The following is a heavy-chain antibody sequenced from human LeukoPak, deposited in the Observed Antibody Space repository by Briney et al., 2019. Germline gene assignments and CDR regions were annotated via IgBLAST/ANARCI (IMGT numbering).Heavy chain of an antibody. J-gene: IGHJ6*03. CDR2: ISGRGGST. Sequence: PGGSLRLSCAASGFTFSSYAMSWVRQAPGKGLEWVSAISGRGGSTYYADSVKGRFTISRDSSKNTLYLQMNSLRAEDTAVYYCAKKRGVGWFGELLDYMDVWGKGTTVTVSS. CDR1: GFTFSSYA. CDR3: AKKRGVGWFGELLDYMDV. D-gene: IGHD3-10*01. V-gene: IGHV3-23*01.